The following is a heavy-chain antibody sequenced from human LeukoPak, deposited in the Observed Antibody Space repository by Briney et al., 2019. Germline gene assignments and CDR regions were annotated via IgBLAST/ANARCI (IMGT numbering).Heavy chain of an antibody. D-gene: IGHD5-12*01. V-gene: IGHV3-23*01. Sequence: GGSLRLSCAASGFTFNNYAMSWVRQAPGKGLEWVSLIRGSTYYADSVKGRFTISRDNSQNTLYLQMNSLRAEDTALYYCAKDLGGSTDYWGQGTLVTVSS. CDR3: AKDLGGSTDY. CDR2: IRGST. CDR1: GFTFNNYA. J-gene: IGHJ4*02.